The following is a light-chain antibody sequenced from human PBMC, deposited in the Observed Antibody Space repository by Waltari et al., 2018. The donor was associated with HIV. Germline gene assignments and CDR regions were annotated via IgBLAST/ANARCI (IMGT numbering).Light chain of an antibody. CDR3: ATSDDSLNAWV. CDR2: SNN. Sequence: QSVLTQPPSASGPPGQRVTLSCSGSSPNIGSNTVNWYQLLPGTAPKLLIYSNNQRPSGVPDRFSGSKSGPSASLAISGLQSEDEADYYCATSDDSLNAWVFDGGTKLTVL. CDR1: SPNIGSNT. V-gene: IGLV1-44*01. J-gene: IGLJ3*02.